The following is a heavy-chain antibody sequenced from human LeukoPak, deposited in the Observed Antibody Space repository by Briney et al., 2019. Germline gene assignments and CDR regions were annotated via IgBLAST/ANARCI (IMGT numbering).Heavy chain of an antibody. CDR3: AREPAIAIFGVVITTNFDY. CDR2: INPNSGGT. V-gene: IGHV1-2*02. J-gene: IGHJ4*02. Sequence: ASVKVSCKASGYTFTGYYMHWVRQAPGQGLEWMGWINPNSGGTNYAQKLQGRVTMTRDTSISTAYMELSRLRSDDTAVYYCAREPAIAIFGVVITTNFDYWGQGTLVTVSS. CDR1: GYTFTGYY. D-gene: IGHD3-3*01.